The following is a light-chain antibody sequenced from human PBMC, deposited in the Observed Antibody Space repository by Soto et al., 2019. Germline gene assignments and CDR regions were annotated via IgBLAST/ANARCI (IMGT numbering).Light chain of an antibody. Sequence: DIQVTQSPSFLSASVGDRVTITCRASQAISNYLAWYQQIPGRAPKLLIYTASTLHSGVPPRFSGSGSGTEFTLTISSLQPEDFATYYCQQFNNYPRTFGQGTKLEIK. J-gene: IGKJ2*01. CDR3: QQFNNYPRT. V-gene: IGKV1-9*01. CDR1: QAISNY. CDR2: TAS.